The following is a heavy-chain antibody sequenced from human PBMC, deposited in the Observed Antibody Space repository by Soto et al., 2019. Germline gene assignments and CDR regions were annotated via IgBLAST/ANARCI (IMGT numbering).Heavy chain of an antibody. CDR2: FSRENGDT. CDR1: GYTLTELS. CDR3: ARDRLDYGDTNWFDP. J-gene: IGHJ5*02. V-gene: IGHV1-24*01. Sequence: ASVKVSCKVSGYTLTELSMHWVRQAPGKGLEWMGWFSRENGDTNYAQKVQGRFTMTTETSTSTTYMELKSLRSDDTAVYYCARDRLDYGDTNWFDPWGQGTLVTVSS. D-gene: IGHD4-17*01.